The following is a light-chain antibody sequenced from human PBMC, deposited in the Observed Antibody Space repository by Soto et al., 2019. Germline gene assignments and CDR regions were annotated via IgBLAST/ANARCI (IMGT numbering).Light chain of an antibody. J-gene: IGLJ3*02. CDR2: TNN. CDR1: SSNIGRNT. CDR3: AAWDDSLNGWV. Sequence: QAVVTQPPSVSGTPGQRVTISCSGSSSNIGRNTVNWYQQLPGTAPKLLIYTNNQRPSGVPDRFSGSKSGTSASLAISGLQSEDEADYYCAAWDDSLNGWVFGGGTKLTVL. V-gene: IGLV1-44*01.